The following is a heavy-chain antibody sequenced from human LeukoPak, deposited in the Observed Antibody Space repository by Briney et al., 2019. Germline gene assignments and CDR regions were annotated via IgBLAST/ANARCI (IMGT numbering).Heavy chain of an antibody. CDR2: ISSSSSYI. Sequence: TGGSLRLSCAASGFTFSSYGMSWVRQAPGKGLEWVSSISSSSSYIYYADSVKGRFTISRDNAKNSLYLQMNSLRAEDTAVYYCARLLDTAMVTSGYWGQGTLVTVSS. CDR3: ARLLDTAMVTSGY. D-gene: IGHD5-18*01. J-gene: IGHJ4*02. V-gene: IGHV3-21*01. CDR1: GFTFSSYG.